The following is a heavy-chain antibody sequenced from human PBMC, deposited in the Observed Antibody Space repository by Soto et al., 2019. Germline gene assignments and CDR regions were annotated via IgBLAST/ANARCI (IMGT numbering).Heavy chain of an antibody. D-gene: IGHD2-21*01. J-gene: IGHJ4*02. V-gene: IGHV3-7*01. Sequence: GGSLRLSCAASGFTFSSYWMSWVRQAPGKGLEWVANIKQDGSEKYYEDSVKGRFTISRDNAKNSLYLQMNSLRAEDTAVYYCASPNLYCGGDCYVDYWGQGTLVTVSS. CDR1: GFTFSSYW. CDR3: ASPNLYCGGDCYVDY. CDR2: IKQDGSEK.